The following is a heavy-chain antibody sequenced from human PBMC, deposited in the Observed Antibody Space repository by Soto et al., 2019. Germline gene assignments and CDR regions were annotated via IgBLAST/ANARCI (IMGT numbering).Heavy chain of an antibody. D-gene: IGHD2-21*01. V-gene: IGHV1-69*01. Sequence: QVQLVQSGAELKKPGSSVKVSCKASGGTFSSYAISWVRQAPGQGLEWMGGIIPIFGTANYAQKFQGRVTITADESTSTAYMELCSLRYEDTALYYCARVVSSYYYGMDVWGQETTVTVSS. CDR1: GGTFSSYA. CDR3: ARVVSSYYYGMDV. CDR2: IIPIFGTA. J-gene: IGHJ6*02.